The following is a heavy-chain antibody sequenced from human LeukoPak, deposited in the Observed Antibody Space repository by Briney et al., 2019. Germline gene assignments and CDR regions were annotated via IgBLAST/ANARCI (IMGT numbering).Heavy chain of an antibody. J-gene: IGHJ6*03. CDR3: AREKLGYYYMDV. V-gene: IGHV4-39*07. CDR2: IYYSGST. D-gene: IGHD7-27*01. Sequence: KPSETLSLTCIISGASISSSAYYWGWIRQPPGKGLEWIGTIYYSGSTYYNPSLKSRVTISVDTSKNQFSLKLSSVTAADTAVYYCAREKLGYYYMDVWGKGTTVTVSS. CDR1: GASISSSAYY.